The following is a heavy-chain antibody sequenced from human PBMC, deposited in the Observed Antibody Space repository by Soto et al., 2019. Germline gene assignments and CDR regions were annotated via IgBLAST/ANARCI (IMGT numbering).Heavy chain of an antibody. Sequence: QVQLQESGPGLVKPSQTLSLTCTVSGGSISSGGYYWSWIRQHPGKGLEWIGYIYYSESTYYNPSLKSRVSISVALSKTQFSLKVSSVTAAATAVYYCARVGGINWFDPWGQGILVTVSS. CDR3: ARVGGINWFDP. V-gene: IGHV4-31*03. CDR1: GGSISSGGYY. CDR2: IYYSEST. D-gene: IGHD1-20*01. J-gene: IGHJ5*02.